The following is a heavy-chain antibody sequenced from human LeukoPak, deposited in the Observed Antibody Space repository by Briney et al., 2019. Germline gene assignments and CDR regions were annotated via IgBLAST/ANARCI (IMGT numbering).Heavy chain of an antibody. D-gene: IGHD2-2*01. J-gene: IGHJ4*02. CDR1: GGSISSYY. CDR2: IYTSGST. Sequence: SETLSLTCTVSGGSISSYYWSWIRQPAGKGLEWIGRIYTSGSTNYNPSLKSRVTMSVDTSKNQFSLKLSSVTAADTAVYYCARRSCSSTSCPLDYWGQGTLVTVSS. V-gene: IGHV4-4*07. CDR3: ARRSCSSTSCPLDY.